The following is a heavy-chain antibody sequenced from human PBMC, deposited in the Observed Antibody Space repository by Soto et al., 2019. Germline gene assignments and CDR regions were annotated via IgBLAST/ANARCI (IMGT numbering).Heavy chain of an antibody. V-gene: IGHV4-59*01. CDR3: ARGVVGATRFDP. J-gene: IGHJ5*02. CDR2: IYYSGTT. D-gene: IGHD1-26*01. Sequence: QVHLQESGPGLVKTWETLSLTCTVSGVLISTYYWSWIRQPPGKGLEYIGYIYYSGTTNYNPSLKHRVTLLIDTSKSQFSLKLISVTPADTAVYYCARGVVGATRFDPWGPGTLVTVSS. CDR1: GVLISTYY.